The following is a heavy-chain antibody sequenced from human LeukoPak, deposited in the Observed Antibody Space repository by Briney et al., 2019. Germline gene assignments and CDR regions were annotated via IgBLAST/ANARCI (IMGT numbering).Heavy chain of an antibody. CDR1: GGSISNY. Sequence: SETLSLTCTVSGGSISNYWSWIRQPPGKGLEWIGYIYYSGSTNYNPSLKSRVTISVDTSKNQFSLKLSSVTAADTAVYYCARVPSTGGAYYYMDVWGKGTTVTVSS. V-gene: IGHV4-59*01. CDR3: ARVPSTGGAYYYMDV. D-gene: IGHD3-10*01. J-gene: IGHJ6*03. CDR2: IYYSGST.